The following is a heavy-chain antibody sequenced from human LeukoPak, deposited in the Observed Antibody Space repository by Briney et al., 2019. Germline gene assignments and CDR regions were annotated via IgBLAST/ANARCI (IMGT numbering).Heavy chain of an antibody. J-gene: IGHJ4*02. D-gene: IGHD3-22*01. CDR1: GGSFSGYY. V-gene: IGHV4-34*01. Sequence: SETLSLTCAVYGGSFSGYYWSWIRQPPGEGLEWIGEINHSGSTNYNPSLKSRVTISVDTSKNQFSLKLSSVTAADTAVYYCARVPNYDSSGYRDYWGQETLVTVSS. CDR2: INHSGST. CDR3: ARVPNYDSSGYRDY.